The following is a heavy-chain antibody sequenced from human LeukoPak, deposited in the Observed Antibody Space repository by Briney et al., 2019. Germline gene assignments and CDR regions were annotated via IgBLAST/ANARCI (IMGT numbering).Heavy chain of an antibody. CDR1: GFTFSNAW. J-gene: IGHJ4*02. CDR3: TKATPDSTGWIDY. Sequence: GGSLRLSCAASGFTFSNAWMSWVRQAPGKGLEWVGRIKSKTDGGTTDYVAPVKGRFSISRDDAKNTLYLQMNSPKTEDTAVYYCTKATPDSTGWIDYWGQGNLVTVSS. CDR2: IKSKTDGGTT. D-gene: IGHD6-19*01. V-gene: IGHV3-15*01.